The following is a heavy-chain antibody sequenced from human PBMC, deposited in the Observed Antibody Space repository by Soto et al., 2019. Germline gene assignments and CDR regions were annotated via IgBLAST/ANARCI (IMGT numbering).Heavy chain of an antibody. CDR1: GYPVTAYY. CDR3: ARGGGVGVAGSAAFDM. V-gene: IGHV1-2*02. Sequence: QLHLVQSGAVVKKPGASVTVSCSASGYPVTAYYMHWVRQAPGRGLEWMGGINPATGAAKYTQTFQGRVTMARETSKSTVFLELGGLTSGDPAVFYCARGGGVGVAGSAAFDMWGQGTLVTVSS. J-gene: IGHJ3*02. D-gene: IGHD3-3*01. CDR2: INPATGAA.